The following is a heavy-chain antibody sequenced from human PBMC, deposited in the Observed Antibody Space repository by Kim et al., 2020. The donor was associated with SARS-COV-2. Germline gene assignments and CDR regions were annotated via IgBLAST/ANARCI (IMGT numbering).Heavy chain of an antibody. J-gene: IGHJ4*02. CDR3: AKGGSYYYDSSGYLLDY. D-gene: IGHD3-22*01. CDR1: GFTFSSYG. CDR2: ISYDGSNK. V-gene: IGHV3-30*18. Sequence: GGSLRLSCAASGFTFSSYGMHWVRQAPGKGLEWVAVISYDGSNKYYADSVKGRFTISRDNSKNTLYLQMNSLRAEDTAVYYCAKGGSYYYDSSGYLLDYWGQGTLVTVSS.